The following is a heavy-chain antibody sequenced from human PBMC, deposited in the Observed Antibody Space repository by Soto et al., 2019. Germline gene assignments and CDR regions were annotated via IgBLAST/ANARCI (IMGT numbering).Heavy chain of an antibody. J-gene: IGHJ6*02. D-gene: IGHD6-6*01. CDR3: AKGARRFGSSGYYYGMDV. CDR2: ISYDGSNK. V-gene: IGHV3-30*18. CDR1: GFTFSSYG. Sequence: GGSLRLSCAASGFTFSSYGMHWVRQAPGKGLEWVAVISYDGSNKYYADSVKGRFTISRDNSKNTLYLQMNSLRAEDTAVYYCAKGARRFGSSGYYYGMDVWGQGTTVTVSS.